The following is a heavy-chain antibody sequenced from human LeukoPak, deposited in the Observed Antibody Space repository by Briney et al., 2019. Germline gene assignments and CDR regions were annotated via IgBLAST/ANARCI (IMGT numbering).Heavy chain of an antibody. CDR2: ITGTGRET. D-gene: IGHD4-17*01. CDR3: TKDYGEA. V-gene: IGHV3-23*01. Sequence: PGGSLRLSCATSGFTFRNFAMSWIRQAPGKGLEWVSSITGTGRETYFADSVRGRFTISRDNSKNTLYLQMNSLRAEGTALYYCTKDYGEAWGQGTLVTVPS. CDR1: GFTFRNFA. J-gene: IGHJ5*02.